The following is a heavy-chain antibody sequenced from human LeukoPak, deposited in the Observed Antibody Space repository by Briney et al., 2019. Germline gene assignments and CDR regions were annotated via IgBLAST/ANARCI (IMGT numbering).Heavy chain of an antibody. J-gene: IGHJ5*02. Sequence: PSQTLSLTCTVSGVSISSGSYYWGWLRQPAGKGLEWIGRIYTSGSTNYNPSLKSRFTISVDTSKNQFSLKLSSVTAADTAVYYCARSDIVVVTGFDPWGQGTLVTVSS. D-gene: IGHD2-21*02. CDR3: ARSDIVVVTGFDP. CDR2: IYTSGST. V-gene: IGHV4-61*02. CDR1: GVSISSGSYY.